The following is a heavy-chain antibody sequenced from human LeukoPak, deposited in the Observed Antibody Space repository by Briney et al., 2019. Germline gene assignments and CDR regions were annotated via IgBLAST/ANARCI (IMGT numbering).Heavy chain of an antibody. CDR2: INPNSGGT. CDR1: GYTFTGYY. D-gene: IGHD2-2*01. J-gene: IGHJ4*02. V-gene: IGHV1-2*02. Sequence: GASVKVSCKAFGYTFTGYYMHWVRQAPGQGLEWMGWINPNSGGTNYAQKFQGRVTMTRDTSISTAYMELSRLRSDDTAVYYCARGDIVVVPAASLGNFDYWGQGTLVTVSS. CDR3: ARGDIVVVPAASLGNFDY.